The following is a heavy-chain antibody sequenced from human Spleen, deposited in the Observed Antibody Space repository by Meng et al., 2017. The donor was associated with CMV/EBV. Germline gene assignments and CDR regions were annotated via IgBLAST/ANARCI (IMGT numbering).Heavy chain of an antibody. D-gene: IGHD3-10*01. CDR2: IYYSGST. CDR1: GGSFSGYY. V-gene: IGHV4-34*01. J-gene: IGHJ4*02. Sequence: QVQLQQWGAGLLKPSEPLSLACAVYGGSFSGYYWSWIRQPPGKGLEWIGYIYYSGSTYYNPSLKSRVTISVDTSKNHFSLKLSSVTAADTAVYYCARALLWFGELNDYWGQGTLVTSPQ. CDR3: ARALLWFGELNDY.